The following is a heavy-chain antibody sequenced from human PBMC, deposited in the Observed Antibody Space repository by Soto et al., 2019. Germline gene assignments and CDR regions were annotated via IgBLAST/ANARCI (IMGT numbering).Heavy chain of an antibody. D-gene: IGHD3-16*01. J-gene: IGHJ4*02. CDR1: GGSFSGYY. V-gene: IGHV4-34*01. CDR2: INHSGST. Sequence: QVQLQQWGAGLLKPSETLSLTCAVYGGSFSGYYWSWIRQPPGKGLEWIGEINHSGSTNYKPSLKSRVTISVDPSKNQFSLKLSSVTAADTGVYYCARGWGRIFDYWGQGTLVTVSS. CDR3: ARGWGRIFDY.